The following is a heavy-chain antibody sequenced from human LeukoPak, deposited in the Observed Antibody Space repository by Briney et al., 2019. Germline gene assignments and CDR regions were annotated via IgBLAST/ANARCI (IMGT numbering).Heavy chain of an antibody. V-gene: IGHV3-30*01. D-gene: IGHD5-18*01. Sequence: GGSLRLSCAASGFTFSSYAMSWVRQAPGKGLEWVAVISYDGGNKYYADSVKGRFTISRDNSKNTLYLQMNSLRAEDTAVYYCARDPEGVQLWLLDYWGQGTLVTVSS. J-gene: IGHJ4*02. CDR2: ISYDGGNK. CDR3: ARDPEGVQLWLLDY. CDR1: GFTFSSYA.